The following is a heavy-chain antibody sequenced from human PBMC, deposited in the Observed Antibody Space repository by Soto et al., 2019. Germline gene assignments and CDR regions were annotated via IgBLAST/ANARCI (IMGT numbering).Heavy chain of an antibody. CDR3: ASSSWELFDY. CDR2: ISYDGSNK. CDR1: GFTFSSCA. J-gene: IGHJ4*02. D-gene: IGHD6-13*01. V-gene: IGHV3-30-3*01. Sequence: QVQLVESGGGVVQPGRSLRLSCAASGFTFSSCAMHWVRQAPGKGLEWVAVISYDGSNKYYADSVKGRFTISRDNSKNTLYLQMNSLRAEDTAVYYCASSSWELFDYWGQGTLVTVSS.